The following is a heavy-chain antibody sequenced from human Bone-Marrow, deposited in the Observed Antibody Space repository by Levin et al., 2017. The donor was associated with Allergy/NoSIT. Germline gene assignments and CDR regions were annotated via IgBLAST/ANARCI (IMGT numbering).Heavy chain of an antibody. V-gene: IGHV3-66*04. CDR2: MYSGGST. J-gene: IGHJ4*02. D-gene: IGHD2-15*01. CDR3: VRRWQ. Sequence: ASVKVSCEVSEFNVRNNYMSWVRQAPRKGLEWVSFMYSGGSTHYAESVKGRFTISRDNTKNTLHLQMNSLRAEDTAVYYCVRRWQWGQGTLVTVSS. CDR1: EFNVRNNY.